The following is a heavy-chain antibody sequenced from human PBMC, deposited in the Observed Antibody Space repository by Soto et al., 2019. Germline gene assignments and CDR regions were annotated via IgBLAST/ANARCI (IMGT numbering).Heavy chain of an antibody. CDR3: ASEGQAPYYYYGMDV. CDR2: ISGYNGNT. J-gene: IGHJ6*02. Sequence: QVQVVQSGDEVKKPGASVKVSCKASGYTFTNYGFSWVRQAPGQGLEWMGWISGYNGNTKYAEKFQGRVTMTTDTSTSTAHMELRSLRSDDTAVYYCASEGQAPYYYYGMDVWGQGDAVTVSS. CDR1: GYTFTNYG. V-gene: IGHV1-18*01.